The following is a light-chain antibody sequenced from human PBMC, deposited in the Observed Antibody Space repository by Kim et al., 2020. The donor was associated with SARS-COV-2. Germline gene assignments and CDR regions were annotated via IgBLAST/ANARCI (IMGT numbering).Light chain of an antibody. J-gene: IGKJ1*01. CDR2: DAS. Sequence: LAPGERATLSCRASQSISSYLAWYQQKPGQVPRLLIYDASNRATVIPARFSGSGSGTDFTLTISSLEPEDFAVYYCQQHSSGRTFGQGTKVDIK. CDR3: QQHSSGRT. V-gene: IGKV3-11*01. CDR1: QSISSY.